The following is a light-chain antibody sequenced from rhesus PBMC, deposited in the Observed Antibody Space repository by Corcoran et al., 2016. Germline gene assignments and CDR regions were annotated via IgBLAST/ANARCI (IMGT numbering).Light chain of an antibody. CDR2: DAT. Sequence: DIQMTQSPSSLSASVGDTVTITCRASQGISSDLNWFQQKPGKAPQLLIYDATTLQSGVPSRFSGGGSGTNFTLTISCLQPEGFAAYYCQQYKSYPNSFGQRTKVEIK. CDR3: QQYKSYPNS. J-gene: IGKJ2*01. V-gene: IGKV1-28*03. CDR1: QGISSD.